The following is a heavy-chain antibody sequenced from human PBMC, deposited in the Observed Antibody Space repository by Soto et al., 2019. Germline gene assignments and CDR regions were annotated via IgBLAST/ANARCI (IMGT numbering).Heavy chain of an antibody. V-gene: IGHV4-31*03. CDR3: ARVGRDGYNPRFDY. CDR2: IYYSGST. J-gene: IGHJ4*02. D-gene: IGHD5-12*01. Sequence: PSETLSLTCTVSGGSISSGGYYWSWIRQHPGKGLEWIGYIYYSGSTYYNPSLKSRVTISVDTSKNQFSLKLSSVTAADTAVYYCARVGRDGYNPRFDYWGQGTLVTVSS. CDR1: GGSISSGGYY.